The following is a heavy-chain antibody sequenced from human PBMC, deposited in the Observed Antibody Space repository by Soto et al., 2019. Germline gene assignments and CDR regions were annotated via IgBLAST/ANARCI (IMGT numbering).Heavy chain of an antibody. CDR3: AKNSGWFNT. Sequence: GGSLRLSCAASGFPFSSTDMTWVRQAPGKGLEWVSTIDGSGGTTYYADSVKGRFTITRDNSINTVFLQMNSLRADDTALYFCAKNSGWFNTWGQGALVTV. CDR2: IDGSGGTT. CDR1: GFPFSSTD. D-gene: IGHD3-10*01. V-gene: IGHV3-23*01. J-gene: IGHJ5*02.